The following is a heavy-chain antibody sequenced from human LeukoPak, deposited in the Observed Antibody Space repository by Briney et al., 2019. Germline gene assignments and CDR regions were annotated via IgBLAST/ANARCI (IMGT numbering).Heavy chain of an antibody. J-gene: IGHJ6*03. CDR2: IIPIFGTA. D-gene: IGHD5-18*01. Sequence: GASVKVSCKASGGTFRSYAISWVRQAPGQGLEWMGGIIPIFGTANYAQKFQGRVTITTDESTSTAYMELSSLRSEDTAVYYCARCERGSTAMGYYYYYYMDVWGKGTTVTVSS. CDR1: GGTFRSYA. CDR3: ARCERGSTAMGYYYYYYMDV. V-gene: IGHV1-69*05.